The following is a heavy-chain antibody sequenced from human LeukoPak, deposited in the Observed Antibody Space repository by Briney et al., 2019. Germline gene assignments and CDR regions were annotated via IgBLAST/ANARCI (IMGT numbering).Heavy chain of an antibody. CDR2: IWYDGSNK. D-gene: IGHD6-19*01. V-gene: IGHV3-30*02. Sequence: GGSLRLSCAASGFTFSSYGMHWVRQAPGKGLEWVAVIWYDGSNKYYADSVKGRFTISRDNSKNTLYLQMNSLRAEDTAVYYCAKLVAGTNYTTLFDYWGQGTLVTVSS. CDR1: GFTFSSYG. J-gene: IGHJ4*02. CDR3: AKLVAGTNYTTLFDY.